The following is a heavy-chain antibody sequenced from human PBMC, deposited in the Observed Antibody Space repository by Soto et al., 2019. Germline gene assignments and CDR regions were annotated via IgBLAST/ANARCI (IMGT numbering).Heavy chain of an antibody. CDR3: ARDVPYYYASRMDV. CDR1: GIPVSSNY. Sequence: EVQLVESGGGLVQPGGSLRLSCVASGIPVSSNYMTWVRQAPGKGLEWVSVLHSGGDTYYANSVKGRFTISRHDSTNTLYLQMISMTPEDTAGYYFARDVPYYYASRMDVWGQGTTVTVSS. J-gene: IGHJ6*02. V-gene: IGHV3-53*04. CDR2: LHSGGDT. D-gene: IGHD3-10*01.